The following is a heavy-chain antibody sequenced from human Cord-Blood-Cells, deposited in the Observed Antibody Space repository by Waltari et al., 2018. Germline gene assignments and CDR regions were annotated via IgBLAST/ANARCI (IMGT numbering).Heavy chain of an antibody. D-gene: IGHD1-7*01. CDR2: INHSGST. CDR1: GGSFSGYY. J-gene: IGHJ3*02. Sequence: QVQLQQWGAGLLKPSETRSLTCAVYGGSFSGYYCSWIRQPPGKGLEWIGEINHSGSTNYNPSLKSRVTISVDTSKNQFSLKLSSVTAADTAVYYCARGWTGTYAFDIWGQGTMVTDSS. CDR3: ARGWTGTYAFDI. V-gene: IGHV4-34*01.